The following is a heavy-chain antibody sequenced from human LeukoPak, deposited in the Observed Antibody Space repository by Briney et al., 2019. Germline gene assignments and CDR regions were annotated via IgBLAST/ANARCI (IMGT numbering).Heavy chain of an antibody. D-gene: IGHD2-8*02. CDR3: ARQCCSGGSRHSSDY. J-gene: IGHJ4*02. CDR2: ITSNGGRS. CDR1: GFTFSTYG. Sequence: PGGSLRLSCAASGFTFSTYGMHWARQAPGKGLEYVSAITSNGGRSYYANSVKGRFTISRDNSKNTLYLQMGSLRAEDTAVYYCARQCCSGGSRHSSDYWGQGTLVSVAS. V-gene: IGHV3-64*01.